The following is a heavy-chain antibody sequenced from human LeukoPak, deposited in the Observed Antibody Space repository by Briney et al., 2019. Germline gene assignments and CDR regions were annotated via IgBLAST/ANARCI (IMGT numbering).Heavy chain of an antibody. CDR1: GYTFTSYY. V-gene: IGHV1-46*01. D-gene: IGHD3-3*01. CDR2: INPSGGST. CDR3: ARVERYYDFWSGYSRQLDAFDI. Sequence: ASVKVSCKASGYTFTSYYMHWVRQAPGQGLEWMGIINPSGGSTSYAQKFQGRVTMTRDMSTSTVYMELSSLRSEDTAVYYCARVERYYDFWSGYSRQLDAFDIWGQGTMVTVSS. J-gene: IGHJ3*02.